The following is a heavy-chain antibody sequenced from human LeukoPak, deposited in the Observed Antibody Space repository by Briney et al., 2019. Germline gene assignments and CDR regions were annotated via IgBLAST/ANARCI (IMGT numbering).Heavy chain of an antibody. D-gene: IGHD6-13*01. CDR2: INPNSGGT. CDR3: ASLNTHIAAAGTDYYYYGMDV. J-gene: IGHJ6*02. CDR1: GYTFTGYY. V-gene: IGHV1-2*02. Sequence: GASVKVSCKASGYTFTGYYMHWVRQAPGQGLEWMGWINPNSGGTNYAQKFQGRVTMTRDTSISTAYMELSRLRSDDTAVYYCASLNTHIAAAGTDYYYYGMDVWGQGTTVTVSS.